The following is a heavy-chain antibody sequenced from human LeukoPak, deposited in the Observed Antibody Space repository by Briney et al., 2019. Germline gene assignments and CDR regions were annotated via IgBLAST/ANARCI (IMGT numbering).Heavy chain of an antibody. D-gene: IGHD3-3*01. CDR2: INAGNGNT. Sequence: ASVKVSCKASGYTFTSYAMHWVRQAPGQRLGWMGWINAGNGNTKYSQKFQGRVTITRDTSASTAYMELSSLRSEDTAVYYCARDRGAYYDFWSGYYPGFGMDVWGQGTTVTVSS. CDR3: ARDRGAYYDFWSGYYPGFGMDV. V-gene: IGHV1-3*01. CDR1: GYTFTSYA. J-gene: IGHJ6*02.